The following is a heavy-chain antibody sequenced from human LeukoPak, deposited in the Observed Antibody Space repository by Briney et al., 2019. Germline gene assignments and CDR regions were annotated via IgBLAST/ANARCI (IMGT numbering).Heavy chain of an antibody. D-gene: IGHD2/OR15-2a*01. CDR1: GGSISTSAFY. CDR2: IYDSGNE. CDR3: ARQISDYYYYYMDV. J-gene: IGHJ6*03. Sequence: SETQSLTCTVSGGSISTSAFYWGWIRQPPGKGLEWIGSIYDSGNEFYNPSLKSRVTISADTSKNQFSLKLNSVTAADTAMYYCARQISDYYYYYMDVWGEGITVTVSS. V-gene: IGHV4-39*01.